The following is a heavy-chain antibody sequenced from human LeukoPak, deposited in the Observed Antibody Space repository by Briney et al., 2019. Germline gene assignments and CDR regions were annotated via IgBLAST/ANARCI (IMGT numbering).Heavy chain of an antibody. D-gene: IGHD6-13*01. CDR1: GFTFSSYN. V-gene: IGHV3-21*01. J-gene: IGHJ4*02. Sequence: GGSLRLSCAASGFTFSSYNVNWVRQAPGKGLEWVSFISSSGSYIYYADSVKGRFTISRDNAKNSLYLRMNSLGAEDTAVYYCARDPGGSRAAAFDYWGQGTLVTVSS. CDR3: ARDPGGSRAAAFDY. CDR2: ISSSGSYI.